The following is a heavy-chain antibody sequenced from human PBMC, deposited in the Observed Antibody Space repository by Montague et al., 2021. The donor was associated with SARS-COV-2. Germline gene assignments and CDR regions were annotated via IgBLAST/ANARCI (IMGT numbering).Heavy chain of an antibody. D-gene: IGHD2-15*01. J-gene: IGHJ4*02. CDR1: SSSSLPYY. CDR3: GRGVVAATPVVDY. Sequence: SETRSLTCAVNSSSSLPYYWSWIRQPPGKGLEWIGRIYSSGGTNYNPSLKSRVTMSVDTSKNQFSLKLNSVTAADTAVYYCGRGVVAATPVVDYWGRGTLVTVSS. V-gene: IGHV4-59*10. CDR2: IYSSGGT.